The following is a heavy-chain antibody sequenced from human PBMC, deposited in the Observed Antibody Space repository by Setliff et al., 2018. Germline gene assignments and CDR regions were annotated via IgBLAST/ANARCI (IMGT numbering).Heavy chain of an antibody. CDR2: INPNSGGT. Sequence: ASVKVSCKTSGYAFITFGMSWVRQAPGQGLEWMGWINPNSGGTNPAQRFQGRVTMTRDTSITTAYMELRSLRSDDTAVYYCARVPQEAFYYYDRGNHFDSWGQGTLVTVSS. CDR1: GYAFITFG. D-gene: IGHD3-22*01. CDR3: ARVPQEAFYYYDRGNHFDS. V-gene: IGHV1-2*02. J-gene: IGHJ4*02.